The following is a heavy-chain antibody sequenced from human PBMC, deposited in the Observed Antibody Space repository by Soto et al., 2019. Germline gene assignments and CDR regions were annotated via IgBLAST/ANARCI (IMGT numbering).Heavy chain of an antibody. J-gene: IGHJ3*02. D-gene: IGHD2-2*01. Sequence: PGGSLRLSCAASGFTFSSYSMNWVRQAPGKGLEWVSSISSSSSYIYYADSVKGRFTISRDNAKNSLYLQMNSLRAEDTAVYYCARVGGGYQLLHAFDIWGQGTMVTVSS. CDR1: GFTFSSYS. V-gene: IGHV3-21*01. CDR3: ARVGGGYQLLHAFDI. CDR2: ISSSSSYI.